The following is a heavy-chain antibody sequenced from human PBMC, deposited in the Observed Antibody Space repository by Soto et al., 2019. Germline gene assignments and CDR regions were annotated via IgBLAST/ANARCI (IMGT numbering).Heavy chain of an antibody. J-gene: IGHJ6*02. CDR2: INPNSGDT. CDR3: ARDPEYSSSSGYYYYGMDV. CDR1: GYTLTELL. D-gene: IGHD6-6*01. V-gene: IGHV1-2*04. Sequence: APVKVSCKVSGYTLTELLMHWVRQAPGKGLEWMGGINPNSGDTNYAQKFQGWVTMTRDTSISTAYMELSRLRSDDTAVYYCARDPEYSSSSGYYYYGMDVWGQGTTVTVSS.